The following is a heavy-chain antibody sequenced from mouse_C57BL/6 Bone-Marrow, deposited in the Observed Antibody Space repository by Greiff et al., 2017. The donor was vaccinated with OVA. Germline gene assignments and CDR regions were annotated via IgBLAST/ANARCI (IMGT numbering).Heavy chain of an antibody. CDR1: GYTFTSYW. CDR3: ARRDGSSRGYYFDY. CDR2: IYPGSGST. J-gene: IGHJ2*01. D-gene: IGHD1-1*01. Sequence: QVQLQQPGAELVKPGASVKMSCKASGYTFTSYWLTWVKQRPVQGLEWIGDIYPGSGSTNYNEKFKSKATLTVDTSSSTAYMQLSSLTSEDSAVYYCARRDGSSRGYYFDYWGQGTTLTVSS. V-gene: IGHV1-55*01.